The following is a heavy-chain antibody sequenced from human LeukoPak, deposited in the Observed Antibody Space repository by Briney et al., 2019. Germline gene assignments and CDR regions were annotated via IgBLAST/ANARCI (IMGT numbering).Heavy chain of an antibody. D-gene: IGHD1-1*01. CDR2: INHSGST. CDR1: GGSFSGYL. V-gene: IGHV4-34*01. Sequence: SETLSLTCAVYGGSFSGYLWTWVRQPPGKGLEWIGEINHSGSTNYSPSLKSRVTISVDTSKNQFSLKVGSVTAADTAIYYRARIPESVGINYFDSWGQGTLLTVSS. J-gene: IGHJ4*02. CDR3: ARIPESVGINYFDS.